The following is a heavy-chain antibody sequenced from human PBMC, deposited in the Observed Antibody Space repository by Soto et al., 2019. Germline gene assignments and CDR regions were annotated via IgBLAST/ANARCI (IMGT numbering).Heavy chain of an antibody. CDR2: TRNKANSYTT. J-gene: IGHJ6*02. D-gene: IGHD2-15*01. V-gene: IGHV3-72*01. CDR1: GFTFSDHY. CDR3: ARYCSGGSCYSGGMDV. Sequence: EVQLVESGGGLVQPGGSLRLSCAASGFTFSDHYMDWVRQAPGKGLEWVGRTRNKANSYTTEYAASVKGRFTISRDDSKNSLYLQMNSLKTEDTAVYYCARYCSGGSCYSGGMDVWGQGTTVTVSS.